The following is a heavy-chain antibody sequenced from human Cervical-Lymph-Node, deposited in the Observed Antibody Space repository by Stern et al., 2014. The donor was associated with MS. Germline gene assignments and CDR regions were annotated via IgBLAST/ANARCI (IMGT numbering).Heavy chain of an antibody. CDR3: ARQRMTSVTSLGF. J-gene: IGHJ4*02. D-gene: IGHD4-17*01. CDR1: GFSLSTSGMC. Sequence: ESGPALVKPTQTLTLTCTFSGFSLSTSGMCVSWIRQPPGKALEWLALIDWDDDKYYNKSLKTRLTISKDTSKNQAVLSLTNLDPVDTATFYWARQRMTSVTSLGFRGPGTPVTVSS. CDR2: IDWDDDK. V-gene: IGHV2-70*01.